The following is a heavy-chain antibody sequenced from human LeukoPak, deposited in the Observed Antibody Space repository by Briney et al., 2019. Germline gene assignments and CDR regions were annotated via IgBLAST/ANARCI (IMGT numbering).Heavy chain of an antibody. CDR2: IYTSYFT. J-gene: IGHJ4*02. CDR3: ARVHIVPGTYFDS. D-gene: IGHD3-10*01. Sequence: SETLSLTRTISRDSTSGYSWSWLRQPAGKEVEWIWRIYTSYFTEYNLSFDGRGTMSIDTSKNQFSLMLDSVTAADTAIYYCARVHIVPGTYFDSWGQGALVTVSS. V-gene: IGHV4-4*07. CDR1: RDSTSGYS.